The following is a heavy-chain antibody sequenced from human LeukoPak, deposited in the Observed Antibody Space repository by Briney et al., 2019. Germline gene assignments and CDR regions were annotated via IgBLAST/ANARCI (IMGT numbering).Heavy chain of an antibody. D-gene: IGHD3-16*01. CDR2: IKQDGSEK. V-gene: IGHV3-7*01. CDR1: GFTFSSYW. Sequence: GGSLRLSCAASGFTFSSYWMSWVRQAPGKGLEWVANIKQDGSEKYYVDSVKGRFTISRDNAKNSLYLQMNSLRAEDTAVYYCARERWGRTFNYYYMDVWGKGTTVTISS. J-gene: IGHJ6*03. CDR3: ARERWGRTFNYYYMDV.